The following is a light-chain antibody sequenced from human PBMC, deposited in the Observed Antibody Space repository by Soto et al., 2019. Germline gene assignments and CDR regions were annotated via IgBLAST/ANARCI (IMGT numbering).Light chain of an antibody. Sequence: QSVLTQSSSASASLGSSVKLTCTLSSGHSSYIIAWHQQQPGKAPRYLMKLEGSGSYNKGSGVPDRVSGSSSGADRYLTISNLQSEDEADYYCAAWDDSLNGVVFGGGTKVTVL. CDR3: AAWDDSLNGVV. CDR2: LEGSGSY. J-gene: IGLJ2*01. V-gene: IGLV4-60*03. CDR1: SGHSSYI.